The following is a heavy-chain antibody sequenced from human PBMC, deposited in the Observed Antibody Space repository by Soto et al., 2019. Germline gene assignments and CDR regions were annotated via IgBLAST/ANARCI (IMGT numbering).Heavy chain of an antibody. J-gene: IGHJ4*02. V-gene: IGHV1-69*02. Sequence: QVQLVQSGAEVKKPGSSVKVSCKASGGTFSSYTISWVRQAPGQGLEWMGRIIPILDIANYAQKFQGRVTITADKSTSTAYMELSSLRSEDTAVYYCARSVAVASDYWGQGTLVTVSS. CDR2: IIPILDIA. D-gene: IGHD2-15*01. CDR1: GGTFSSYT. CDR3: ARSVAVASDY.